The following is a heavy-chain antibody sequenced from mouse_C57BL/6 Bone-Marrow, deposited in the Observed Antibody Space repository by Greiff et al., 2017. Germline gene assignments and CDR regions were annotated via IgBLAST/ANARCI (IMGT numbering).Heavy chain of an antibody. CDR2: ISSGGSYT. CDR3: ARLFPYAMDY. CDR1: GFTFSSYG. V-gene: IGHV5-6*01. J-gene: IGHJ4*01. Sequence: EVQLVESGGDLVKPGGSLKLSCAASGFTFSSYGMSWVRQTPDKRLEWVATISSGGSYTYYPDSVKGRFTISRDNAKITLYLQMSSLKSEDTAMYYCARLFPYAMDYWGQGTSVTVSS.